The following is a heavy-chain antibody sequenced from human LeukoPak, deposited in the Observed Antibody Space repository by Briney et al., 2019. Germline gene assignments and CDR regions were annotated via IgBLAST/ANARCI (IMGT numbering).Heavy chain of an antibody. Sequence: SETLSLTCTVSGDSISSSSYYWGWIRQPPGKGLEWIGSIYYSVTTYYNPSLKSRVTISVDTSKNQFSLKLSSVTAADTAVYYCARDRLRWPKIDYWGQGTLVTVSS. J-gene: IGHJ4*02. D-gene: IGHD4-23*01. CDR2: IYYSVTT. V-gene: IGHV4-39*07. CDR1: GDSISSSSYY. CDR3: ARDRLRWPKIDY.